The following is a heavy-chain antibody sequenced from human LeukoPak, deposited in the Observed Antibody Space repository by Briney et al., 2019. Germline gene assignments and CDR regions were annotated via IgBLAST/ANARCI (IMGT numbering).Heavy chain of an antibody. Sequence: SETLSLTCAVYGGSFSGYYWSWIRQPPGKGLEWIGEINHSGSTNYNPSLKSRVTILVDTSKNQFSLKLSSVTAADTAVYYCARGHGYSSGWYSHWGQGTLVTVSS. D-gene: IGHD6-19*01. J-gene: IGHJ4*02. CDR2: INHSGST. CDR3: ARGHGYSSGWYSH. CDR1: GGSFSGYY. V-gene: IGHV4-34*01.